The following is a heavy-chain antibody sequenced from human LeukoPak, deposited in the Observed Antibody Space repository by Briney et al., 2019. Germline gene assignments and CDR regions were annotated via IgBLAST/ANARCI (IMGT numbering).Heavy chain of an antibody. Sequence: PGGSLRLSCEASGFIFQDFGMSWVRQAPGKGLEWVSGLNWNGGITDYADSVKGRFTISRDNAKNSLYLEMHSLRAEDTALYYCARDGGYRSSSTCYTLDYWGQGVLVTVSS. CDR3: ARDGGYRSSSTCYTLDY. D-gene: IGHD2-2*02. CDR1: GFIFQDFG. CDR2: LNWNGGIT. V-gene: IGHV3-20*04. J-gene: IGHJ4*02.